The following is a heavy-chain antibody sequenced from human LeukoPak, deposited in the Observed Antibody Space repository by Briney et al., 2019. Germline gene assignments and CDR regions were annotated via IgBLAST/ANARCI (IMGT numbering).Heavy chain of an antibody. CDR3: ARGRPYSSGYYRAVDI. V-gene: IGHV4-34*01. Sequence: SETLSLTCAVYGGSFSGYYRSWIRQPPGKGLEWIGEINHSGSTNYNPSLKSRVTISVDTSKNQFSLKLSSVTAADTAVYYCARGRPYSSGYYRAVDIWGQGTMVTVSS. CDR1: GGSFSGYY. J-gene: IGHJ3*02. D-gene: IGHD3-22*01. CDR2: INHSGST.